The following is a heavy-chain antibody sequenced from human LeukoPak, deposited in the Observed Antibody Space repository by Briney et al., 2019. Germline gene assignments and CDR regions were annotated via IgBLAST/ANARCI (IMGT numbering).Heavy chain of an antibody. D-gene: IGHD3-10*01. V-gene: IGHV1-3*01. CDR2: INAGNGNT. Sequence: ASVKVSCKASGYTFISYAMHWVRQAPGQRIEWMGWINAGNGNTKYSQKFQGRVTITRDTSASTAYMELSSLRSEDTAVYYCARGLSALLWFGESDYWGQGTLVTVSS. CDR3: ARGLSALLWFGESDY. J-gene: IGHJ4*02. CDR1: GYTFISYA.